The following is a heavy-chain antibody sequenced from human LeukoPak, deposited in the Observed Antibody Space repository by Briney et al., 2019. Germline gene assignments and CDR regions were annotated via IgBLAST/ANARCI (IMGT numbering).Heavy chain of an antibody. Sequence: PGESLKISCKGSGYTFSSYWIGWVRQMPGKGLEWMGIIYPGDSDTRYSPSFKGQATMSADKSINTAYLQWSSLKASDTAMYYCARNLGYSSGWYSDYWGQGTLVTVSS. CDR1: GYTFSSYW. J-gene: IGHJ4*02. CDR2: IYPGDSDT. D-gene: IGHD6-19*01. CDR3: ARNLGYSSGWYSDY. V-gene: IGHV5-51*01.